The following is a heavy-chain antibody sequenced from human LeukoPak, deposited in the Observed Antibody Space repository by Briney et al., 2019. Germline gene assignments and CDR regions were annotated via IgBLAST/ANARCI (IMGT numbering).Heavy chain of an antibody. CDR2: LIENGATT. V-gene: IGHV3-23*01. D-gene: IGHD2-21*01. CDR1: GFTFSSHV. Sequence: GGSLRLSCAASGFTFSSHVMSWVRQAPGKGLEWVSGLIENGATTYYADSVKGRFTISRDNYRNTMYLQMNSLRAEDTAIYYCVKDYRVGSSPAFGDFWGRGILVTVSS. CDR3: VKDYRVGSSPAFGDF. J-gene: IGHJ4*02.